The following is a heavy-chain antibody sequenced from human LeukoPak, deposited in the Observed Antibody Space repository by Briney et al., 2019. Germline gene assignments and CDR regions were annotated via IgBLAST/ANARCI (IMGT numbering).Heavy chain of an antibody. CDR3: ARDRHYCSSTSCPFDY. Sequence: PGGSLRLSCAASGFTFSSYDMDWVRQAPGKGLEWVSYISGSSSTKYYADSVKGRFFISRDNAKNSLYLQMNSLRAEDTAVYYCARDRHYCSSTSCPFDYWGQGTLVTVSS. J-gene: IGHJ4*02. CDR2: ISGSSSTK. V-gene: IGHV3-48*01. CDR1: GFTFSSYD. D-gene: IGHD2-2*01.